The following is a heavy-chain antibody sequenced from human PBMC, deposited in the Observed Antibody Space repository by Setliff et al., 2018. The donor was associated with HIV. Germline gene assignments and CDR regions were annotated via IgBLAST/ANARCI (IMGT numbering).Heavy chain of an antibody. J-gene: IGHJ6*03. D-gene: IGHD4-17*01. CDR3: VKARVDGDYYYYYYMDV. CDR1: GFTFSSYA. V-gene: IGHV3-64D*09. CDR2: ISSNGGST. Sequence: GGSLRLSCSASGFTFSSYAMHWVRQAPGKGLEYVSAISSNGGSTYYADSVKGRFTISRDNSKNTLYLQMSSLRAEATAVYYCVKARVDGDYYYYYYMDVWGKGTTVTVSS.